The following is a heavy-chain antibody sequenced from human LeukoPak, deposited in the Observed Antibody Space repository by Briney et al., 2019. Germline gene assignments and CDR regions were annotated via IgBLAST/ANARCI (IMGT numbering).Heavy chain of an antibody. CDR1: GGSMSPYH. D-gene: IGHD6-19*01. CDR3: ATAVSVRFDY. J-gene: IGHJ4*02. Sequence: PSETLSLTCTVSGGSMSPYHWGWIRQPPGKGLEWTGYIYYSGSTNYNPSLNSRVTISVDTSKNQFSLRLSSVTAADTAIYYCATAVSVRFDYWGQGTLVTVSS. CDR2: IYYSGST. V-gene: IGHV4-59*08.